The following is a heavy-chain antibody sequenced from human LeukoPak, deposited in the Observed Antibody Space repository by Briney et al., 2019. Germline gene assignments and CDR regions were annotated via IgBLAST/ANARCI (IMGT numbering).Heavy chain of an antibody. D-gene: IGHD2-2*02. CDR3: ARRYCSSTSCYSRGKWNWFDP. J-gene: IGHJ5*02. CDR2: IYPGGSDT. Sequence: GESLKISCKGSGYIFTSYWIGWVRQLPGKGLEWMGIIYPGGSDTRYSPSFQGQVTISADKSISTAYLQWSSLKASDTAMYYCARRYCSSTSCYSRGKWNWFDPWGQGTLVTVSS. V-gene: IGHV5-51*01. CDR1: GYIFTSYW.